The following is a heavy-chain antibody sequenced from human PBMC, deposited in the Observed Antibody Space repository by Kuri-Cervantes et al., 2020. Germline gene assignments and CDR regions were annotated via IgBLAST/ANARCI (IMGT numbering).Heavy chain of an antibody. Sequence: GGSLRLSCAASGFTFSSYGMHWVCQAPGKGLEWVAVISYDGSNKYYADSVKGRFTISKDSSKNTLYLQMNSLRAEDTAVYYCARDRSSGWYGRAFDIWGQGTMVTVSS. J-gene: IGHJ3*02. CDR2: ISYDGSNK. CDR1: GFTFSSYG. V-gene: IGHV3-30*03. D-gene: IGHD6-19*01. CDR3: ARDRSSGWYGRAFDI.